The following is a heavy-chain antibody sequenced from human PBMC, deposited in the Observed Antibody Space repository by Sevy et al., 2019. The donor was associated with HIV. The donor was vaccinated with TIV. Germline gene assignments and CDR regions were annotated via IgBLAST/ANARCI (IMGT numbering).Heavy chain of an antibody. CDR1: GYTFSNYL. CDR3: ARDKDWILYDN. V-gene: IGHV1-46*01. J-gene: IGHJ4*02. Sequence: ASVKVSCKALGYTFSNYLMHWVRQAPGQGLEWMGLINPRNANTRYAQKFQGRVIMTRDTSTSTVYMELSSLRSDDTAIYYCARDKDWILYDNWGQGTLVTVSS. CDR2: INPRNANT. D-gene: IGHD3-9*01.